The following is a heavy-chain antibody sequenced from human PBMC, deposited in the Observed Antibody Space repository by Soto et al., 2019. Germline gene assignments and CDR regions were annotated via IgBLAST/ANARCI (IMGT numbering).Heavy chain of an antibody. CDR2: FDPEDGET. J-gene: IGHJ5*02. Sequence: GASVKVSCKVSGYTLTELSMHWVRQAPGKGLEWMGGFDPEDGETIYAQKFQGRVTMTEDTSTDTAYMELSSLRSEDTAVYYCATAMGKPEGKLGALWQQLVFNSFDPWGQGTLVTVSS. CDR3: ATAMGKPEGKLGALWQQLVFNSFDP. CDR1: GYTLTELS. V-gene: IGHV1-24*01. D-gene: IGHD6-13*01.